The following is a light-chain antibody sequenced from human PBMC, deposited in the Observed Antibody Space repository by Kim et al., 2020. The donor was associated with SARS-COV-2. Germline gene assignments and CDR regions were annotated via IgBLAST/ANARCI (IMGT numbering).Light chain of an antibody. CDR2: GVY. CDR3: SSYTSRNTV. V-gene: IGLV2-14*03. J-gene: IGLJ1*01. Sequence: PGHSITVSCTCISSDIDGHFYVSWYQQYPGQAPQLLIYGVYHRPSGISDRFSGSKSGNTASLTISRLQAEDEADYYCSSYTSRNTVFGSGTKVTVL. CDR1: SSDIDGHFY.